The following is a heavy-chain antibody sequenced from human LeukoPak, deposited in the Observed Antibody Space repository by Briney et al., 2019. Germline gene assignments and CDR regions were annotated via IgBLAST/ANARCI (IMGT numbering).Heavy chain of an antibody. CDR3: ARRYKAAAGTSFDY. CDR2: IYYSGST. J-gene: IGHJ4*02. D-gene: IGHD6-13*01. Sequence: SETLSLTCTVSSGSISSYYWSWIRQPPGKGLEWIGYIYYSGSTNYNPSLKSRVTISVDTSKNQFSLKLSSVTAADTAVYYCARRYKAAAGTSFDYWGQGTLVTVSS. CDR1: SGSISSYY. V-gene: IGHV4-59*01.